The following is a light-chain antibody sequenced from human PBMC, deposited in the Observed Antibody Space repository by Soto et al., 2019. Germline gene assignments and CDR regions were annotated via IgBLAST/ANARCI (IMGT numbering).Light chain of an antibody. CDR2: DTS. Sequence: EILLTQSPGTLSLSPGERVTLSCRASRSISSSSLAWYQQKPGQAPRLLIYDTSSRATGIPDMFSGSGSETDFTLTIRRLEPEDFAVYYCQQYGASWTFGQGTKVDIK. V-gene: IGKV3-20*01. CDR1: RSISSSS. J-gene: IGKJ1*01. CDR3: QQYGASWT.